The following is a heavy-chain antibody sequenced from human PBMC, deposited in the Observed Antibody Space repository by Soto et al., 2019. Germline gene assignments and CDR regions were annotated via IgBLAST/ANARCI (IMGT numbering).Heavy chain of an antibody. V-gene: IGHV1-18*04. Sequence: QVQLVQSGAEVKKPGAAVKVSCKASGYTFTSYGFSWVRQAPGQGLEWMGWINAYTWNTNYAQKCPGIVTMTTDTSTSTAHMDLWSLISDDTAVYYCARSWFTWKGGMDVWGQWTTVTVSS. CDR2: INAYTWNT. CDR1: GYTFTSYG. D-gene: IGHD3-10*01. CDR3: ARSWFTWKGGMDV. J-gene: IGHJ6*02.